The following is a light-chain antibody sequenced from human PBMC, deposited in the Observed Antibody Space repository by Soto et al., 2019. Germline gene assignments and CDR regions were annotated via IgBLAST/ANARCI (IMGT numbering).Light chain of an antibody. CDR1: SSDVGGYDY. V-gene: IGLV2-14*01. Sequence: QSALTQPASVSGSPGQSITISCSGTSSDVGGYDYVSWYQQHPGKAPKLMIYEVTNRPSGVSNRFFGSKSGNTATLTISGLQAEDEADYYCSSYKRTTPHVVFGGGTKVTVL. J-gene: IGLJ2*01. CDR2: EVT. CDR3: SSYKRTTPHVV.